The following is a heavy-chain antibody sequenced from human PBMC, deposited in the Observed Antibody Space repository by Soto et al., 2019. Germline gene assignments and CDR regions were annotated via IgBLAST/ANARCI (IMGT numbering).Heavy chain of an antibody. CDR1: GYSFTSYW. D-gene: IGHD2-2*01. CDR2: IYPGDSDT. CDR3: ARQIVVVPAASRRKQDYYYYGMDV. Sequence: GESLKISCKGSGYSFTSYWIGWVRQMPGKGLEWMGIIYPGDSDTRYSPSFQGQVTISADKSISTAYLQWSSLKASDTAMYYCARQIVVVPAASRRKQDYYYYGMDVWGQGTTVTVSS. V-gene: IGHV5-51*01. J-gene: IGHJ6*02.